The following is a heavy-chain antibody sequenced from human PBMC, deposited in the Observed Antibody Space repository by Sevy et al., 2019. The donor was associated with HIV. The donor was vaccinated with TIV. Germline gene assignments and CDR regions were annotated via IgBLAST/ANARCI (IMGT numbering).Heavy chain of an antibody. D-gene: IGHD2-2*01. CDR1: GGSISSYY. V-gene: IGHV4-59*01. CDR2: IYYSGST. CDR3: ARVGYCSSTSCQISYYYYYGMDV. J-gene: IGHJ6*02. Sequence: SETLSLTCTVSGGSISSYYWSWIRQPPGKGLEWIGYIYYSGSTNYNPSLKSRVTISVDTSKNQFSLKLSSVTAADTAVYYCARVGYCSSTSCQISYYYYYGMDVWGQGTTVTVS.